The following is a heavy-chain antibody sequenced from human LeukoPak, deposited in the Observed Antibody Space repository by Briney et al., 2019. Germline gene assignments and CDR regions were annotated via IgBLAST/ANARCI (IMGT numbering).Heavy chain of an antibody. Sequence: GGSLRLSCAASGFTFDDYGMSWVRQAPGKGLEWVSAISGSGGSTYYADSVKGRFTISRDNSKNTLYLQMNSLRAEDTAVYYCAKGPYDILTGYSADYWGQGTLVTVSS. V-gene: IGHV3-23*01. CDR2: ISGSGGST. CDR1: GFTFDDYG. CDR3: AKGPYDILTGYSADY. D-gene: IGHD3-9*01. J-gene: IGHJ4*02.